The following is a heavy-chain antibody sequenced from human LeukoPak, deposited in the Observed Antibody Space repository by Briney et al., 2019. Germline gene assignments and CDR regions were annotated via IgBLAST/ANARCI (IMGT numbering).Heavy chain of an antibody. CDR1: GFTFSSYS. V-gene: IGHV3-21*01. CDR2: ISSSSSYI. J-gene: IGHJ4*02. CDR3: ARAAGKNSHYFDY. Sequence: GGSLRLSCAASGFTFSSYSMNWVRQAPRQGLECVSSISSSSSYIYYADSVKGRFTISRDNAKNSLYLQMNSLRAEDTAVYYCARAAGKNSHYFDYWGQGTLVTVSS. D-gene: IGHD6-13*01.